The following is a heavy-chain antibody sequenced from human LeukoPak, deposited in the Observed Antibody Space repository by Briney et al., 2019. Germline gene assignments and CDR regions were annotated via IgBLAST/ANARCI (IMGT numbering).Heavy chain of an antibody. CDR3: ARALSYYYGSGSSR. CDR1: GFTFIDYY. J-gene: IGHJ4*02. CDR2: ISSNGSSI. V-gene: IGHV3-11*01. Sequence: GGALRLSCSASGFTFIDYYMSWIRQAPGKGLEGVSYISSNGSSIYYADSVKGRFTTSRDNDTNSLYLQMNSLRAEDTAVYYCARALSYYYGSGSSRWGQGTLVTVSS. D-gene: IGHD3-10*01.